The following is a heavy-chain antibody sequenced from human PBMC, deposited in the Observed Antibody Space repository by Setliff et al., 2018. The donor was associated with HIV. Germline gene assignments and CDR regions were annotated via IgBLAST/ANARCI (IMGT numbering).Heavy chain of an antibody. CDR2: ISPDSGDT. V-gene: IGHV1-2*02. CDR1: GYTFTVNH. CDR3: ARDAGAPGRGNPLDY. D-gene: IGHD3-10*01. Sequence: ASVKVSCKTSGYTFTVNHLHWVRQAPGQGVVWVGKISPDSGDTFYAQKFQGRVTLTRDTSITTAYMELSTLRDDDTAVYYCARDAGAPGRGNPLDYWGQGTLVTVSS. J-gene: IGHJ4*02.